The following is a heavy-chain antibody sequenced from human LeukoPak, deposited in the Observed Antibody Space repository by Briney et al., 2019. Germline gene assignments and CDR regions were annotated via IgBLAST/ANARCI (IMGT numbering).Heavy chain of an antibody. Sequence: ASMKVSCKASGYTFTSYGISWVRQAPGQGLEWMGIINPSGGSTSYAQKFQGRVTMTRDMSTSTVYMELSSLRSEDTAVYYCARDLYSGSCDYWGQGTLVTVSS. J-gene: IGHJ4*02. V-gene: IGHV1-46*01. CDR3: ARDLYSGSCDY. CDR2: INPSGGST. CDR1: GYTFTSYG. D-gene: IGHD2-8*01.